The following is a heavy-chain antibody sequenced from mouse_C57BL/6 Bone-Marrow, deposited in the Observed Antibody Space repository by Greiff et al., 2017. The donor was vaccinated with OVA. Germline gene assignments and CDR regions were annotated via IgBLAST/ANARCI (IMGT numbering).Heavy chain of an antibody. V-gene: IGHV5-2*01. Sequence: EVQLVESGGGLVQPGESLKLSCESNEYEFPSHDMSWVRKTPEKRLELVAAINSDGGSTYYPANMERRFIISRDNTKKTLYLQMSSLRSEDTALYYCARRNYGNLYWYFDVWGTGTTVTVSS. CDR1: EYEFPSHD. D-gene: IGHD2-1*01. J-gene: IGHJ1*03. CDR2: INSDGGST. CDR3: ARRNYGNLYWYFDV.